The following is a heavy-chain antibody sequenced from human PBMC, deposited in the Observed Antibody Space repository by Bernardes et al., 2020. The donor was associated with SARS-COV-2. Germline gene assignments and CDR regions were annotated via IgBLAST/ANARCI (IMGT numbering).Heavy chain of an antibody. V-gene: IGHV1-46*01. Sequence: ASVKVSCKASGYTFSSYYMHWVRQAPGQGLEWMGIINPSGGSTSYAQKFQGRVTMTRDTSTSTVYMELSSLRSEDTAVYYCARDLTAIAAAGYYYGMDVWGQGTTVTGSS. CDR3: ARDLTAIAAAGYYYGMDV. D-gene: IGHD6-13*01. CDR1: GYTFSSYY. CDR2: INPSGGST. J-gene: IGHJ6*02.